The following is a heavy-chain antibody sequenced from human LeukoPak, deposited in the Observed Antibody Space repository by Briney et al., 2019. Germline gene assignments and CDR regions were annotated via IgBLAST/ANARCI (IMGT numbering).Heavy chain of an antibody. V-gene: IGHV4-30-4*07. CDR3: ARERVIIAAAGTFDY. Sequence: SETLSLTCGVSGASISSGGSTWNWNWIRQPPGKGPEWIGSIYYNGVTYYKPSLKSRVTISVDTSKNQFSLKLSSVTAADTAVYYCARERVIIAAAGTFDYWGQGTLVTVSS. D-gene: IGHD6-13*01. CDR1: GASISSGGSTWN. CDR2: IYYNGVT. J-gene: IGHJ4*02.